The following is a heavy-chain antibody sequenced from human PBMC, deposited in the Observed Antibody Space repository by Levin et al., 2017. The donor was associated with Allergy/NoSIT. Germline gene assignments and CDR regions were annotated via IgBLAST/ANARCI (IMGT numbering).Heavy chain of an antibody. D-gene: IGHD2-8*02. CDR1: AFTFSDHY. Sequence: GGSLRLSCAASAFTFSDHYMDWVRQAPGKGLEWVGRVRNKAYSYTTEYAPSVRGRFTISRDDSKNSLYLQMNSLKMEDTAVYYCARVESCIVGVCYPLDIWGQGTMVTVSS. CDR2: VRNKAYSYTT. V-gene: IGHV3-72*01. J-gene: IGHJ3*02. CDR3: ARVESCIVGVCYPLDI.